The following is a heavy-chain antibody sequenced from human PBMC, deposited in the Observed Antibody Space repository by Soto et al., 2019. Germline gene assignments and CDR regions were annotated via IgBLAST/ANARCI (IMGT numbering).Heavy chain of an antibody. J-gene: IGHJ4*02. Sequence: EVQLLESGGGLVQPGGSLRLSCAASGFTFSTYAMSWVRQAPGKGLQWVSAISGTGGSTYYADSVKGRFTISRDNAKNPMYLQMNSLRAEDTAVYYCAKNWDTTSSSSSHWRQGTLVSVSS. CDR1: GFTFSTYA. CDR3: AKNWDTTSSSSSH. D-gene: IGHD6-6*01. CDR2: ISGTGGST. V-gene: IGHV3-23*01.